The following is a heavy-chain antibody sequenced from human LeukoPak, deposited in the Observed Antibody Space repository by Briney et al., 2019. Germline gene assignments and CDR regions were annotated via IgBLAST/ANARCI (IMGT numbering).Heavy chain of an antibody. Sequence: SETLSLTCTVSGGSISSYYWSWIRQPPGKGLEWIGYIYYSGSTNYNPSLKSRVTISVDTSKNQFSLKLCSMTAADTAVYYCARDLYSSSWYPYGMDVWGQGTTVTVSS. CDR3: ARDLYSSSWYPYGMDV. V-gene: IGHV4-59*01. CDR1: GGSISSYY. D-gene: IGHD6-13*01. J-gene: IGHJ6*02. CDR2: IYYSGST.